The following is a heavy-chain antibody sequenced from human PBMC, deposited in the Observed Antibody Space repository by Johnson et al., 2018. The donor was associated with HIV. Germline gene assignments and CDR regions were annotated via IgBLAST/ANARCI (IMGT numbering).Heavy chain of an antibody. J-gene: IGHJ3*02. D-gene: IGHD2-21*01. CDR3: AKDRRYCGGDCLPGDAFDI. Sequence: QVQLVESGGGVVQPGRSLRLSCAASGFTFSSYAMHWARQAPGKGLEWVAVISHDGSNKYYADSVRGRFTISRDHAKNTLFLQMNSLRAEDTAVYYGAKDRRYCGGDCLPGDAFDIWGQGTMVTVSS. V-gene: IGHV3-30*14. CDR2: ISHDGSNK. CDR1: GFTFSSYA.